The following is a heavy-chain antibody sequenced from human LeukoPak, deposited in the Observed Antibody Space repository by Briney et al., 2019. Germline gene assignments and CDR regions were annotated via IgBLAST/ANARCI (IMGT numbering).Heavy chain of an antibody. D-gene: IGHD6-19*01. J-gene: IGHJ4*03. CDR2: IKFDGSEK. CDR3: ARGGGGIGVAGPKN. Sequence: PGGSLRLSCAASGFTFSNYWMTWVRQAPGKGLEWVASIKFDGSEKYYVDSVKGRFTISRDNAKNSLYLQMNSLRAEDTALYYCARGGGGIGVAGPKNWGQGTLVTVSS. V-gene: IGHV3-7*01. CDR1: GFTFSNYW.